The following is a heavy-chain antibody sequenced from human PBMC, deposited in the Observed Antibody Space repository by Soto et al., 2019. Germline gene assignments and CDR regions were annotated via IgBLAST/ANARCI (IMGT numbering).Heavy chain of an antibody. V-gene: IGHV3-33*01. CDR3: ARVYCSGGSCYSSAFDI. CDR2: IWYDGSNK. D-gene: IGHD2-15*01. CDR1: GFTFSSYG. J-gene: IGHJ3*02. Sequence: GGSLRLSCAASGFTFSSYGMHWVRQAPGKGLEWVAVIWYDGSNKYYADSVKGRFTISRDNSKNTLYLQMNSLRAEDTAVYYCARVYCSGGSCYSSAFDIWGQGTMVTVSS.